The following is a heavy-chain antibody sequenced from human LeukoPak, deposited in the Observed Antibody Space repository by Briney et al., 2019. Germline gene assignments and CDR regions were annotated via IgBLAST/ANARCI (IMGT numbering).Heavy chain of an antibody. V-gene: IGHV3-7*01. CDR3: AELGITMIGGV. J-gene: IGHJ6*04. CDR2: INQDGTEK. CDR1: RFTFSSYA. Sequence: GGSLRLSCAASRFTFSSYAMSWVRQAPGKGLEWVANINQDGTEKYYVDSVKGRFTISRDNAKNSLYLQMNSLRAEDTAVYYCAELGITMIGGVWGKGTTVTISS. D-gene: IGHD3-10*02.